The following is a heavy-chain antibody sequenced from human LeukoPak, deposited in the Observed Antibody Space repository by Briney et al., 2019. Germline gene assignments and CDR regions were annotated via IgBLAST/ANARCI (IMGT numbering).Heavy chain of an antibody. CDR2: IIPILGIA. J-gene: IGHJ4*02. V-gene: IGHV1-69*04. D-gene: IGHD3-10*01. Sequence: GASVKVSCKASGGTFSSYAISWVRQAPGQGLEWMGRIIPILGIANYAQKFQGRVTITADKSTSTAYMELRSLRSDDTAVYYCARALRYGSGSYLGYWGQGTLVTVSS. CDR1: GGTFSSYA. CDR3: ARALRYGSGSYLGY.